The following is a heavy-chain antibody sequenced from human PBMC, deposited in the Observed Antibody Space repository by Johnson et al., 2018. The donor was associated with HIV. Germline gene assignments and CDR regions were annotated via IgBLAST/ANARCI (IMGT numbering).Heavy chain of an antibody. CDR2: ISWNSGSI. D-gene: IGHD5-24*01. V-gene: IGHV3-9*01. CDR3: ARVGRGEMATAPLDAFDI. CDR1: GFTFDDYA. J-gene: IGHJ3*02. Sequence: VQLVESGGGLVQPGRSLRLSCAASGFTFDDYAMHWVRQGPGKGLEWVSGISWNSGSIGYADSVKGRFTISRDDAKNSLYLQMNSLRAEDTAVYYCARVGRGEMATAPLDAFDIWGQGTMVTVSS.